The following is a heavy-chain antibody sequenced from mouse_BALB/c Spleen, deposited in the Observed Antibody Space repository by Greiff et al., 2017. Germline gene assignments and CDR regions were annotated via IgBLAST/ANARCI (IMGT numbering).Heavy chain of an antibody. V-gene: IGHV3-6*02. Sequence: EVKLQESGPGLVKPSQSLSLTCSVTGYSITSGYYWNWIRQFPGNKLEWMGYISYDGSNNYNPSLKNRISITRDTSKNQFFLKLNSVTTEDTATYYCAPIYYDYGWFAYWGQGTLVTVSA. CDR2: ISYDGSN. J-gene: IGHJ3*01. CDR3: APIYYDYGWFAY. CDR1: GYSITSGYY. D-gene: IGHD2-4*01.